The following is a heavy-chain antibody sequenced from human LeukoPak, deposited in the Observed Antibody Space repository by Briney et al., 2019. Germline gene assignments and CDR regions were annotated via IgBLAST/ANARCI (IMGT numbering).Heavy chain of an antibody. D-gene: IGHD1-1*01. V-gene: IGHV3-48*03. CDR2: ISSSGSTI. Sequence: PGGSLRLSCAASGFAFSSYEINWVRQAPGKGLEWVSYISSSGSTIYYADSVKGRFTISRDNAKNSLYLQMNSLRAEDTAVYYCARCTTGKTFGSLREIKKSREIDYWGQGTLVTVSS. CDR3: ARCTTGKTFGSLREIKKSREIDY. CDR1: GFAFSSYE. J-gene: IGHJ4*02.